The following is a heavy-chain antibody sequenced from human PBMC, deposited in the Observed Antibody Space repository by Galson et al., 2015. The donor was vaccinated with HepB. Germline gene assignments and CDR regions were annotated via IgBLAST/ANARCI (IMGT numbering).Heavy chain of an antibody. CDR1: GDSVSSNCAA. Sequence: CAISGDSVSSNCAAWNWIRQSPSRGLEWLGRTYYRSKWYNDYAVSVKSRITINPDTSKNQFSLQLNSVTPEDTAVYYCARDEAAAGTLGWYFDLWGRGTLVTVSS. V-gene: IGHV6-1*01. CDR2: TYYRSKWYN. J-gene: IGHJ2*01. CDR3: ARDEAAAGTLGWYFDL. D-gene: IGHD6-13*01.